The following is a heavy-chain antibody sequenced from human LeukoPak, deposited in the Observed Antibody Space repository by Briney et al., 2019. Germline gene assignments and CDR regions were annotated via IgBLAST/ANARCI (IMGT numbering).Heavy chain of an antibody. J-gene: IGHJ4*02. CDR2: ISSRGGTI. D-gene: IGHD6-19*01. CDR3: ARISGWYCDY. CDR1: GLTFSSYE. Sequence: GGSLRLSCAASGLTFSSYEMNWVRQAPGEGLEWISYISSRGGTIKYADSVKSRFTISRDNAKNSLYLQMNSLRAEDTAVYYCARISGWYCDYWGQGTLVTVSS. V-gene: IGHV3-48*03.